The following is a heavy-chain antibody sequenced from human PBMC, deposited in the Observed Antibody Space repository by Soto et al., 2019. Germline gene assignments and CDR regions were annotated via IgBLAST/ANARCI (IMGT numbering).Heavy chain of an antibody. Sequence: SVKVSCKASGGTFSSYAISWVRQAPGQGLEWMGGIIPTFGTANYAQKFQGRVTITADKSASTAYMELSSLRSEDTAVYYCARAPRVLRFLEWSYGMDVWGQGTTVTVSS. J-gene: IGHJ6*02. V-gene: IGHV1-69*06. CDR1: GGTFSSYA. D-gene: IGHD3-3*01. CDR3: ARAPRVLRFLEWSYGMDV. CDR2: IIPTFGTA.